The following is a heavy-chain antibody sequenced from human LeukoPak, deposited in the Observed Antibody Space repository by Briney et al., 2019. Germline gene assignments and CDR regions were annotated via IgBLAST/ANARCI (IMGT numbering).Heavy chain of an antibody. D-gene: IGHD2-15*01. Sequence: ASVKVSCKVSGYTLTELSMHWVRQAPGKGLEWMGGFDPEDGETIYAQKFQGRVTMTEDTSTDTAYMELSSLRSEDTAVYYCATCSGGSCYLDAFDIWGQGTMVTVSS. CDR1: GYTLTELS. J-gene: IGHJ3*02. V-gene: IGHV1-24*01. CDR3: ATCSGGSCYLDAFDI. CDR2: FDPEDGET.